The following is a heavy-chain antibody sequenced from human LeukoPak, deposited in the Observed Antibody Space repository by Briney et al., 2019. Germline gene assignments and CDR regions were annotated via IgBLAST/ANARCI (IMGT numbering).Heavy chain of an antibody. Sequence: SVKVSCKASGDTFSDYAISWVRQAPGPGLEWMGRIIPILRLANYAQKFQGRVTITADKSTSTVYMELSSLRSEDTAVYYCARVPQGGSNPNWFDPWGQGTLVIVSS. CDR2: IIPILRLA. V-gene: IGHV1-69*04. J-gene: IGHJ5*02. CDR1: GDTFSDYA. D-gene: IGHD2-15*01. CDR3: ARVPQGGSNPNWFDP.